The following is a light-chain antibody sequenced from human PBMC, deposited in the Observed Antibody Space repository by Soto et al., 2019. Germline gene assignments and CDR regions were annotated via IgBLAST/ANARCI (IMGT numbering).Light chain of an antibody. CDR1: QGSSKY. CDR3: LQHTSYPWT. Sequence: DIQMTQSPSAKSASVGDRVTITCRASQGSSKYLAWFQQKPGKVPKRLIYAASSLQSGVPARFSGSGSGTEFTLTTSSLQPEDFGTYYCLQHTSYPWTFGQGTKVEIK. J-gene: IGKJ1*01. V-gene: IGKV1-17*03. CDR2: AAS.